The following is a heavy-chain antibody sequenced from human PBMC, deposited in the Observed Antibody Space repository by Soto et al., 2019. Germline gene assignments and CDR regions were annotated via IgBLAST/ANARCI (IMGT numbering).Heavy chain of an antibody. CDR1: GYTFTSYD. CDR3: ARGRGYSGYDLFDY. Sequence: ASVKVSCKASGYTFTSYDINCVRQATGQGLEWMGWMNPNSGNTGYAQKFQGRVTMTRNTSISTAYMELSSLRSEDTAVYYCARGRGYSGYDLFDYWGQGTLVTVSS. D-gene: IGHD5-12*01. CDR2: MNPNSGNT. V-gene: IGHV1-8*01. J-gene: IGHJ4*02.